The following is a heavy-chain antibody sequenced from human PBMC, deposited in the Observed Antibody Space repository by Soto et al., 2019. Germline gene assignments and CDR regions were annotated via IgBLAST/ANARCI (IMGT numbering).Heavy chain of an antibody. CDR3: ARERGSSVSYFDY. CDR1: GFTFSSYA. CDR2: ISYDGSNK. Sequence: QVQLVESGGGVVQPGRSLRLSCAASGFTFSSYAMHWVRQAPGKGLEWVAVISYDGSNKYYADSVKGRFTISRDNSKNTLYLQMNSLRAEDTAVYYCARERGSSVSYFDYLGQGTLVTVSS. D-gene: IGHD2-2*01. V-gene: IGHV3-30-3*01. J-gene: IGHJ4*02.